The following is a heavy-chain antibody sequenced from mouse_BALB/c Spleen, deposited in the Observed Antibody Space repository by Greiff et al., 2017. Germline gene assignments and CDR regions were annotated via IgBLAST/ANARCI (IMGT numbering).Heavy chain of an antibody. CDR3: DSGLRYYDAMDY. CDR2: INPYNDGT. J-gene: IGHJ4*01. Sequence: VQLQQSGPELVKPGASVKMSCKASGYTFTSYVMHWVKQKPGQGLEWIGYINPYNDGTKYNQKFKGKATLTADKSSSTAYMELSSLTSEDSAVYDGDSGLRYYDAMDYWGQGTSVTVAS. CDR1: GYTFTSYV. V-gene: IGHV1-14*01.